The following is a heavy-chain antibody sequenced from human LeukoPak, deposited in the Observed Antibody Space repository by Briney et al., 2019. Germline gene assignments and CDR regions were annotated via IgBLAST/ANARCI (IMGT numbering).Heavy chain of an antibody. Sequence: GGSLRLSCAASGFTFSSYWMYWVRQAPGKGLVWVSRINSDGSSTSHADSVKGRFTISRDNSKNTVHLQMNSLRAEDTAVYYCARDRGAAADYWGQGTLVIVS. D-gene: IGHD6-13*01. CDR2: INSDGSST. CDR3: ARDRGAAADY. CDR1: GFTFSSYW. V-gene: IGHV3-74*01. J-gene: IGHJ4*02.